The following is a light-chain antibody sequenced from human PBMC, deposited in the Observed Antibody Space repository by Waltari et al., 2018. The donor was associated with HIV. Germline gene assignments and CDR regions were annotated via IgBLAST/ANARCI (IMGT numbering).Light chain of an antibody. CDR2: AAS. J-gene: IGKJ5*01. CDR1: QGISTW. V-gene: IGKV1-12*01. CDR3: QQVNSFPFT. Sequence: DIQMTQSPPSVSDSVGDRVTITRRASQGISTWLAWYQQKPGRAPSLLIYAASSWQNGIPSRFSGSGSGTDFTLTISSLQPEDFATYYCQQVNSFPFTFGQGTRLEIK.